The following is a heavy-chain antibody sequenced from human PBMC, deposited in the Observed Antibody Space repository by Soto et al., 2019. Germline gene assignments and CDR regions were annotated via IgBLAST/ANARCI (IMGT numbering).Heavy chain of an antibody. CDR2: IYYSGST. CDR3: AGLQSMRLSGLDP. D-gene: IGHD3-16*02. V-gene: IGHV4-30-4*01. CDR1: GGSISSGDYY. Sequence: QVQLQESGPGLVKPSQTLSLTCTVSGGSISSGDYYWSWIRQPPGKGLEWIGYIYYSGSTYYNPALKGRVTISVDTSKNHFSRKLSSVTAADTAVYYCAGLQSMRLSGLDPWGQGTLVTVSS. J-gene: IGHJ5*02.